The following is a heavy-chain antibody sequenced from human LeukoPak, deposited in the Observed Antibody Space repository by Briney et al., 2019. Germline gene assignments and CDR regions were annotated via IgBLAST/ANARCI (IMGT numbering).Heavy chain of an antibody. V-gene: IGHV3-23*01. CDR3: AKGIYYGSGSYYADAFDI. J-gene: IGHJ3*02. D-gene: IGHD3-10*01. CDR2: ISGSGGST. Sequence: GGSLRLSCAASGFTFSSYAMSWVRQAPGKGLEWVSAISGSGGSTYYADSVKGRFTISRDNSKNTLYLQMNSLTAEDTAVYYCAKGIYYGSGSYYADAFDIWGQGTMVTVSS. CDR1: GFTFSSYA.